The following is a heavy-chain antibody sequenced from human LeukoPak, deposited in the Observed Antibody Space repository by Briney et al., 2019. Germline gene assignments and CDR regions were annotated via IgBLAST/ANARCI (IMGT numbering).Heavy chain of an antibody. V-gene: IGHV4-59*01. CDR3: ARGYSSSWYSFPYYFDY. D-gene: IGHD6-13*01. CDR2: IYYSGST. J-gene: IGHJ4*02. CDR1: GGSISSYY. Sequence: SETLSLTCTVSGGSISSYYWSWIRQPPGKGLEWIGYIYYSGSTNYNPSLKSRVTISVDTFKNQFSLKLSSVTAADTAVYYCARGYSSSWYSFPYYFDYWGQGTLVTVSS.